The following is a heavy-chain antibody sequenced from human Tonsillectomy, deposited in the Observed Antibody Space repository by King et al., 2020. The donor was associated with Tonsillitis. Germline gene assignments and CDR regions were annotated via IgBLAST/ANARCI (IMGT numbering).Heavy chain of an antibody. CDR2: ISWNSGII. J-gene: IGHJ4*02. CDR1: GFTFDDYA. V-gene: IGHV3-9*01. Sequence: VQLVESGGGLVQPGRSLRLSCAASGFTFDDYAMHWVRQAPGKGLEWVSGISWNSGIIGYADSVKGRFTISRDTAKNSLYLQMNSLRAEDTALYYCAKDTGPFGGVIVFPYFDYWGQGTLVTVSS. CDR3: AKDTGPFGGVIVFPYFDY. D-gene: IGHD3-16*02.